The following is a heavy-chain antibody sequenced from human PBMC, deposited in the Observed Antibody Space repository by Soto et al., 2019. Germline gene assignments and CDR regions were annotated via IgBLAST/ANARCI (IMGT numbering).Heavy chain of an antibody. D-gene: IGHD6-19*01. CDR1: GFTFSSYS. CDR3: EEWLARRNYYYYYMDV. Sequence: EVQLVESGGGLVKPVGSLRLSCAASGFTFSSYSMNCVRQAPWMGLEWVSPISSSSIYIYYAASVKAGFTRSSDNANRLLCMQMNSLRAEDTAVYYCEEWLARRNYYYYYMDVWGGGTTVTDSS. CDR2: ISSSSIYI. V-gene: IGHV3-21*01. J-gene: IGHJ6*03.